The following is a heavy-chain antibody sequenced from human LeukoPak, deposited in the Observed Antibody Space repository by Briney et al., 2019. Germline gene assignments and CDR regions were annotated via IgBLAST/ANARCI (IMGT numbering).Heavy chain of an antibody. Sequence: AGSLTLSCAASGLCFRSYSMSWVRRAPGKGPEWVANMKQDGSEKFYMDSVKGRFTISRDNANNSLYLQMNNLSAEDTAVYYCARDSSDGGTSSYRQSDYWGQGTLVTVSS. CDR3: ARDSSDGGTSSYRQSDY. CDR2: MKQDGSEK. V-gene: IGHV3-7*01. D-gene: IGHD3-16*02. J-gene: IGHJ4*02. CDR1: GLCFRSYS.